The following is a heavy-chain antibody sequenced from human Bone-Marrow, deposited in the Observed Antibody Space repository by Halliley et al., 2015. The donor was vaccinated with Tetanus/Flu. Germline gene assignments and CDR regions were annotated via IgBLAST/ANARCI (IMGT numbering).Heavy chain of an antibody. CDR3: AKKSGTTWFHETTDY. CDR2: IRGSSGTT. V-gene: IGHV3-23*01. Sequence: CAASGFTFSDYTMNWVRQTPGKGLEWVSGIRGSSGTTYYADSVKGRFTISRDNSKNTLYLQMNSLRAEDTAVYYCAKKSGTTWFHETTDYWGQGTQVTVSS. D-gene: IGHD2-2*01. J-gene: IGHJ4*02. CDR1: GFTFSDYT.